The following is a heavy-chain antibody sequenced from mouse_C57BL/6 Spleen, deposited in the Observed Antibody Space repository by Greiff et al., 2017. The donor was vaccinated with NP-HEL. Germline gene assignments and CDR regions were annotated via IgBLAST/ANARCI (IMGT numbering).Heavy chain of an antibody. D-gene: IGHD2-2*01. CDR2: IDPANGNT. Sequence: EVKLQESVAELVRPGASVKLSCTASGFNIKNTYMHWVKQRPEQGLEWIGRIDPANGNTKYAPKFQGKATITADTSSNTSYLQLSRLTSEDTAIYYCARYGYDGGYYAMDYWGQGTSVTVSS. CDR1: GFNIKNTY. J-gene: IGHJ4*01. CDR3: ARYGYDGGYYAMDY. V-gene: IGHV14-3*01.